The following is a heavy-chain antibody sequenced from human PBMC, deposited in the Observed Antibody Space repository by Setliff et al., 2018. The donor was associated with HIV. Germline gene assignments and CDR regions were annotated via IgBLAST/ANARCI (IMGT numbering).Heavy chain of an antibody. Sequence: KTSETLSLTCSVSGYSINTAYYWGWIRQSPGKGLEWIGGFHHSGSTHYNPSLKSRVTISVDTSKNQFSLKLRSVTAADTAVYYCARDPPGYGDSNDYWGQGTLVTVSS. V-gene: IGHV4-38-2*02. J-gene: IGHJ4*02. CDR1: GYSINTAYY. CDR3: ARDPPGYGDSNDY. D-gene: IGHD4-17*01. CDR2: FHHSGST.